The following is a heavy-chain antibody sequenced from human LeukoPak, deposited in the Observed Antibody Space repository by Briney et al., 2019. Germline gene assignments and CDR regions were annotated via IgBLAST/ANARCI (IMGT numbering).Heavy chain of an antibody. CDR2: IIPIFGTA. Sequence: VASVKVSCKASGGTFSSYAISWVRQAPGQGLEWMGRIIPIFGTANYAQKFQGRVTITTDESTSTAYMELSSLRSEDTAVYYCARYNYYDSSGYYYVDYWGQGTLVTVSS. D-gene: IGHD3-22*01. CDR1: GGTFSSYA. J-gene: IGHJ4*02. V-gene: IGHV1-69*05. CDR3: ARYNYYDSSGYYYVDY.